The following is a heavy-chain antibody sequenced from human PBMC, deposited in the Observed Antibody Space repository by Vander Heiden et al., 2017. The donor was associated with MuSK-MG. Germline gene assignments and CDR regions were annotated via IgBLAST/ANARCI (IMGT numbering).Heavy chain of an antibody. Sequence: QVQLQESVPGLVKPSQTLSLTCTVSGGSISSGGYYWSWIRQHPGKGLEWIGYIYYSGSTYYNPSLKSRVTISVDTSKNQFSLKLSSVTAADTAVYYCARDRIAAAATGYYYYYGMDVWCQGTTVTVSS. V-gene: IGHV4-31*03. J-gene: IGHJ6*02. CDR2: IYYSGST. CDR1: GGSISSGGYY. D-gene: IGHD6-13*01. CDR3: ARDRIAAAATGYYYYYGMDV.